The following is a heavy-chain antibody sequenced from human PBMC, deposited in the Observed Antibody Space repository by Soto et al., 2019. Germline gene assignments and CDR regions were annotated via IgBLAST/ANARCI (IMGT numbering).Heavy chain of an antibody. CDR3: ARDSSGLSLRRGGMNV. J-gene: IGHJ6*02. V-gene: IGHV4-61*01. Sequence: SETLSLTCTVSGGSVSSGTYYWTWIRQPPGKGLEWIGYTFHSVSTNYNPSLKSQVTIPVDTSKNQFSLKLSSVTAADTAVYYCARDSSGLSLRRGGMNVWGQGTTVTVSS. CDR1: GGSVSSGTYY. D-gene: IGHD1-26*01. CDR2: TFHSVST.